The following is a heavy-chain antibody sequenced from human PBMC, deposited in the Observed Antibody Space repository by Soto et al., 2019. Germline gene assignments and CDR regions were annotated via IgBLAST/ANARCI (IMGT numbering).Heavy chain of an antibody. CDR3: ASYPRGWPPIDY. Sequence: GGSLRLSCAASGFTFSSYWMSWVRQAPGKGLEWVANIKQDGSEKYCVDSVKGRFTISRDNAKNSLYLQMNSLRAEDTAVYYCASYPRGWPPIDYWGQGTLVTVSS. CDR2: IKQDGSEK. CDR1: GFTFSSYW. D-gene: IGHD6-19*01. J-gene: IGHJ4*02. V-gene: IGHV3-7*01.